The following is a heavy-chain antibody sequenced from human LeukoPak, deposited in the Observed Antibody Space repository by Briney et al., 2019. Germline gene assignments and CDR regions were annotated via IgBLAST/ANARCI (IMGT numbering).Heavy chain of an antibody. CDR2: TSGSGTNT. J-gene: IGHJ6*03. CDR1: GFTFSSYA. V-gene: IGHV3-23*01. CDR3: ARDPYNGYYGDDYYYYMDV. D-gene: IGHD4-17*01. Sequence: GESLRLSCAASGFTFSSYAMSWVRQAPGKGLEWVSATSGSGTNTFYADSVKGRFTISRDDAKNSLSLQMNSLRAEDTAVYYCARDPYNGYYGDDYYYYMDVWGKGTTVTISS.